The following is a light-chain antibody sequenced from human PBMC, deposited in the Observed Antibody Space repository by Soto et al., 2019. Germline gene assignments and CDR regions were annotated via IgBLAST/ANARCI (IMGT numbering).Light chain of an antibody. CDR3: QQDDNSPFT. J-gene: IGKJ3*01. CDR2: AAS. Sequence: IQMTQSPASLSASLGERVTITCRASQGISNDLGWYQQKRGQAPKLLIYAASRLQTGVPSRFSGSGSGTDFTLTISSLEPEDFAAYYCQQDDNSPFTFDPGTKVDIK. CDR1: QGISND. V-gene: IGKV1-6*01.